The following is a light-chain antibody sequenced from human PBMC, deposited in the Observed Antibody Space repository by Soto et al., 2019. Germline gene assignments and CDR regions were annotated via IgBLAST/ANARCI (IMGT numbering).Light chain of an antibody. CDR3: QQYGSSPFT. V-gene: IGKV3-20*01. J-gene: IGKJ3*01. Sequence: EIVLTQSPGTLSLSPGERATLSCRASQSVSSSYLAWYQHKPGQAPRLLIYGASSRATGIPDTFSGSGSGTDFTLTISRPEPEDFAVYYCQQYGSSPFTFGPGTKVDIK. CDR2: GAS. CDR1: QSVSSSY.